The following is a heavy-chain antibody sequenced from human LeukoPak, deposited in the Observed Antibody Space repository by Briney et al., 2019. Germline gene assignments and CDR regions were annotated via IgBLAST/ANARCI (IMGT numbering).Heavy chain of an antibody. CDR2: IYYSGDT. D-gene: IGHD3-22*01. Sequence: PSETLSLTCTVSRGSISGYSWSWIRQSPGGGLEWIGYIYYSGDTAYNPSLRSRVTLSVDTSKNQFSLQLRSVTTADTAVYYCARIIRTMIVVADGVSWGQGTLVTVSS. J-gene: IGHJ5*02. CDR3: ARIIRTMIVVADGVS. CDR1: RGSISGYS. V-gene: IGHV4-59*01.